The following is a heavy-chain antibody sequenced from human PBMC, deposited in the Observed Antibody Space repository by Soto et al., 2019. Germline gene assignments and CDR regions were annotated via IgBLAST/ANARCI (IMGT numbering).Heavy chain of an antibody. Sequence: GSLRLSCAASGFTFSSYGMHWVRQAPDKGLEWVAVIWYDGSNKYYADSVKGRFTISRDNSKNTLYLQMNSLRAEDTAVYYCARDLVVGQQLVQYYYYGMDVWGQGTTVTVSS. CDR1: GFTFSSYG. D-gene: IGHD6-13*01. CDR2: IWYDGSNK. J-gene: IGHJ6*02. V-gene: IGHV3-33*01. CDR3: ARDLVVGQQLVQYYYYGMDV.